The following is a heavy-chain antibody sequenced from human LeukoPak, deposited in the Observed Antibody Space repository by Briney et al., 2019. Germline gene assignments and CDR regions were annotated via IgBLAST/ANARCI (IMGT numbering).Heavy chain of an antibody. V-gene: IGHV3-33*01. J-gene: IGHJ4*02. CDR1: GFTFSTYA. CDR2: IWYDGSNK. Sequence: GGSLRLSCAASGFTFSTYAMHWVRQAPGKGLEWVAVIWYDGSNKYYADSVKGRFTISRDNSKNTLYLQMNSLRAEDTAVYYCARSRASSGLLGYWGQGTLVTVPS. CDR3: ARSRASSGLLGY. D-gene: IGHD6-19*01.